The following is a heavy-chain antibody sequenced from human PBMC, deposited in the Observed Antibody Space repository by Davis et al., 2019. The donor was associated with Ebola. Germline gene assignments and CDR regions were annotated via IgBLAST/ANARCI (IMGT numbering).Heavy chain of an antibody. CDR2: INHSGTT. Sequence: MPSETLSLTCTVSGGSVTSRAYYWGWIRQTPGKGLEWIGNINHSGTTYYNPSLKSRVTISADASRNQISLKLSSVTAADTAVYYCARRGYSYGYKYWGQGTLVTVSS. CDR3: ARRGYSYGYKY. J-gene: IGHJ4*02. V-gene: IGHV4-39*01. CDR1: GGSVTSRAYY. D-gene: IGHD5-18*01.